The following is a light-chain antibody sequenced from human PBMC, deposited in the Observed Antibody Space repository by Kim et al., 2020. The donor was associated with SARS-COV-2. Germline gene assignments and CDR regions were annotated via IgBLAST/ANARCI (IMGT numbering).Light chain of an antibody. J-gene: IGKJ3*01. Sequence: DIQMTQSPSSLSASVRDRVTITCRTSQNINSHLNWYHQKPGRAPKLLIYAASTLQGGVPSRFSGSGSETDFTLTISSLQPEDFATYFCQQTYISPFTFGPGTKVDIK. CDR2: AAS. CDR1: QNINSH. CDR3: QQTYISPFT. V-gene: IGKV1-39*01.